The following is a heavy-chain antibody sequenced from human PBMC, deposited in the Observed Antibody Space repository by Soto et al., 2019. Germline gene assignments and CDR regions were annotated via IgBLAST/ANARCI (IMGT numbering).Heavy chain of an antibody. CDR2: IIPIFGTA. Sequence: QVQLVQSGAEVKMPGSSVKVSCKASGGTFSTYAMTWVRQAPGQGLEWMGGIIPIFGTANYPQKFQGRVTITADEFTSTAYMELSSLRSEDTAVYYCARSQDSSGYWNNCFDPWGQGTLVTVSS. J-gene: IGHJ5*02. CDR1: GGTFSTYA. D-gene: IGHD3-22*01. CDR3: ARSQDSSGYWNNCFDP. V-gene: IGHV1-69*01.